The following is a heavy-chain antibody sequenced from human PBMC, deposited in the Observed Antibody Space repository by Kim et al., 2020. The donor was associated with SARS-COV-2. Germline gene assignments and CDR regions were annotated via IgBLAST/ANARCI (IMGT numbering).Heavy chain of an antibody. V-gene: IGHV4-59*01. J-gene: IGHJ6*03. CDR2: IYYSGST. CDR1: GGSISSYY. CDR3: ARVFWSGSYYYYYYMDV. Sequence: SETLSLTCTVSGGSISSYYWSWIRQPPGKGLEWIGYIYYSGSTNHNPSLKSRVTISVDTSKNQFSLKLSSVTAADTAVYYCARVFWSGSYYYYYYMDVWGKGTTVTVSS. D-gene: IGHD3-3*01.